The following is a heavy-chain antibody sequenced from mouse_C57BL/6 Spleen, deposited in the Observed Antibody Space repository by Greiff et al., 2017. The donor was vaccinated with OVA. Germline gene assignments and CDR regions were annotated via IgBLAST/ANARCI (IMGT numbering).Heavy chain of an antibody. Sequence: QVQLQQSGPGLVQPSQSLSITCTVSGFSLTSYGVHWVRQSPGKGLEWLGVIWRGGSTDYNAAFMSRLSITKDNSKSQVFFKMNSLQADDTAIYYCAKNDGYPPYAMDYWGQGTSVTVSS. CDR3: AKNDGYPPYAMDY. D-gene: IGHD2-3*01. CDR1: GFSLTSYG. V-gene: IGHV2-5*01. J-gene: IGHJ4*01. CDR2: IWRGGST.